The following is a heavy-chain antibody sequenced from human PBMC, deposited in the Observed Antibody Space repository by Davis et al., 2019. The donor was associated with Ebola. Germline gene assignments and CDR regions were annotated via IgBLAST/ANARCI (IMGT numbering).Heavy chain of an antibody. J-gene: IGHJ3*02. CDR2: ISYDGSNK. CDR1: GFTFSSYG. CDR3: AKLCFVSGSYNTQGLDAFDI. V-gene: IGHV3-30*18. D-gene: IGHD1-26*01. Sequence: GESLKISCAASGFTFSSYGMHWVRQAPGKGLEWVAVISYDGSNKYYADSVKGRFTISRDNSKNTLYLQMNSLRAEDTAVYYCAKLCFVSGSYNTQGLDAFDIWGQGTMVTVSS.